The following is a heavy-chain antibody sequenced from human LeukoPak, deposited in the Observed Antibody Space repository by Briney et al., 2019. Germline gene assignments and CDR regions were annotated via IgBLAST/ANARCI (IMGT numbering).Heavy chain of an antibody. CDR1: GYSFTSYW. CDR2: IYPGDSDT. J-gene: IGHJ4*02. D-gene: IGHD3-3*01. Sequence: GESLKISCKGSGYSFTSYWIGWVRQMPGKGLEWMGIIYPGDSDTRYSPSLQGQVTISVDTSIGTACLQWSSLKASDTAIYYCARQNDFRLDYWGQGTLVTVSS. V-gene: IGHV5-51*01. CDR3: ARQNDFRLDY.